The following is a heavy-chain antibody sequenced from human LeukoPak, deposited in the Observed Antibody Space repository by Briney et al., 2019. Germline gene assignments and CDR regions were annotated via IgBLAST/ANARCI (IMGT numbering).Heavy chain of an antibody. D-gene: IGHD3-10*01. CDR3: ARDLSGYGSGSYPFVY. Sequence: KASETLSLTCTVSGDSISSYYWSWLRQPAGKGLEWLGRIYTSGSTNYNPSLKSRVTMSVDTSNNQFSLKLSSVTAADTAVYYCARDLSGYGSGSYPFVYWGQGTLVTVSS. V-gene: IGHV4-4*07. CDR1: GDSISSYY. J-gene: IGHJ4*02. CDR2: IYTSGST.